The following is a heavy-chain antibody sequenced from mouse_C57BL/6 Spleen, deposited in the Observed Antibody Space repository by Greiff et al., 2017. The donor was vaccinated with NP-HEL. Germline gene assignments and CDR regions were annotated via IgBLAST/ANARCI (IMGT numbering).Heavy chain of an antibody. D-gene: IGHD2-3*01. J-gene: IGHJ1*03. CDR3: ARGGVYDGYYWYYDV. CDR2: IYPSDSET. CDR1: GYTFTSYW. V-gene: IGHV1-61*01. Sequence: QVQLQQPGAELVRPGSSVKLSCKASGYTFTSYWMDWVKQRPGQGLEWIGNIYPSDSETHYNQKFKDKATLTVDTSSSTAYMQLSSLTSEDSAVYYCARGGVYDGYYWYYDVWGTGTTVTVSS.